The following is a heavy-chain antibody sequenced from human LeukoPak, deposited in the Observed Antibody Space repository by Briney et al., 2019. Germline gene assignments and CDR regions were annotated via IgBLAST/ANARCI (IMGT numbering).Heavy chain of an antibody. D-gene: IGHD6-6*01. CDR1: GGSISSYY. Sequence: PSETLSLTCTVSGGSISSYYWSWIRQPPGKGLEWIGYIYYSGSTNYNPSLKSRVTISVDTSKNQLSLKLSSVTAADTAVYYCARIPSSSSQPIDYWGQGTLVTVSS. CDR3: ARIPSSSSQPIDY. V-gene: IGHV4-59*08. J-gene: IGHJ4*02. CDR2: IYYSGST.